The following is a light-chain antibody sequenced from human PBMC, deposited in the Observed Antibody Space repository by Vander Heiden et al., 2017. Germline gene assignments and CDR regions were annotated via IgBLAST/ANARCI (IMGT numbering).Light chain of an antibody. V-gene: IGLV3-21*02. J-gene: IGLJ2*01. CDR1: NSGSKS. CDR3: QVWDSSSDHVV. Sequence: SYVLTKPPSVSVAPGQTARITCGGNNSGSKSVLWYQQQPAPAPVLVFYYDSCRPSGIPERFSGSNSGNTATLTISRVEAGDEADYYCQVWDSSSDHVVFGGGTKLTVL. CDR2: YDS.